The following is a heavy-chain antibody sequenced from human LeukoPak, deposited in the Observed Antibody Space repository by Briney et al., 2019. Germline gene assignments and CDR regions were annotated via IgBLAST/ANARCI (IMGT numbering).Heavy chain of an antibody. D-gene: IGHD1-1*01. CDR3: APIPRTGTTAWFDP. Sequence: PSETLSLTCTVSGGSISSSSYYWGWIRQPPGKGLEWIGSIYYSGGTYYNPSLKSRVTISVDTSKNQFSLKLSSVTAADTAVYYCAPIPRTGTTAWFDPWGQGTLVTVSS. V-gene: IGHV4-39*01. CDR1: GGSISSSSYY. J-gene: IGHJ5*02. CDR2: IYYSGGT.